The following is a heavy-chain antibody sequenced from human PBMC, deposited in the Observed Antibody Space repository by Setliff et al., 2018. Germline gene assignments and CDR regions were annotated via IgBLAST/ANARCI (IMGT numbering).Heavy chain of an antibody. V-gene: IGHV1-3*01. J-gene: IGHJ4*02. CDR3: ASSRDYNFWSGYYAY. CDR1: GYTFTSYS. CDR2: INAGNGNT. Sequence: ASVKVSCKASGYTFTSYSMHWVRQAPGQSLEWMGWINAGNGNTKYSQKLQGRVTITRDTSASTAYMELSSLRSEDTAVYYCASSRDYNFWSGYYAYWGQGTLVTVSS. D-gene: IGHD3-3*01.